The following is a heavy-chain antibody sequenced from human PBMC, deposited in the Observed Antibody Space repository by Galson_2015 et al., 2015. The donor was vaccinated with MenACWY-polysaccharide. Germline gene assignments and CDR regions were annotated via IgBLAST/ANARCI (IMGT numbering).Heavy chain of an antibody. Sequence: SLRLSCAASGFTISSNFINWVRQAPGRGLEWISVIHSDDNTYFADSVKGRFTISRDNSKNTLFLQMSSLRAEDTALYYCTRHAWGEHWGQGTLVTVSS. CDR3: TRHAWGEH. V-gene: IGHV3-66*02. D-gene: IGHD3-10*01. CDR2: IHSDDNT. CDR1: GFTISSNF. J-gene: IGHJ4*02.